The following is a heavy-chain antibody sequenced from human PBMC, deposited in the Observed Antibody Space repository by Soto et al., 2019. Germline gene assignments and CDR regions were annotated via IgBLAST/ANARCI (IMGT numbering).Heavy chain of an antibody. CDR2: IDPSDSPT. CDR1: GYSFAGYW. CDR3: ARQIYDSDTGPNFQYYFDS. Sequence: GESLKISCKGSGYSFAGYWITWVRRKPGKGLEWMGRIDPSDSPTYYSPSFRGHVTISVTKSITTVFLQWSSLRASDTAMYYCARQIYDSDTGPNFQYYFDSWGQGTPVTVSS. D-gene: IGHD3-22*01. V-gene: IGHV5-10-1*01. J-gene: IGHJ4*02.